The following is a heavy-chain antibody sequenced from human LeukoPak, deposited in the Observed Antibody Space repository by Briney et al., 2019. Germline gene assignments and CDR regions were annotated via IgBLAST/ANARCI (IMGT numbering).Heavy chain of an antibody. J-gene: IGHJ5*02. CDR2: IYYSGST. V-gene: IGHV4-31*03. D-gene: IGHD3-10*01. CDR3: AREVSGFGGTTNWFDP. CDR1: GGSISSGGYY. Sequence: SQTLSLTCTVSGGSISSGGYYWSWIRQHPGKGLEWIGYIYYSGSTCYNPSLKSRVTISVDTSKNQFSLKLSSVTAADAAVYYCAREVSGFGGTTNWFDPWGQGTLVTVSS.